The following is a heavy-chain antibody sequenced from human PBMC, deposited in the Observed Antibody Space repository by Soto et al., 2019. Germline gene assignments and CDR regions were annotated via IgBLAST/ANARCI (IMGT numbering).Heavy chain of an antibody. CDR2: INHSGST. V-gene: IGHV4-34*01. CDR3: ARVKGTYYDFWKGWFDP. CDR1: GGSFSGYY. J-gene: IGHJ5*02. Sequence: QVQLQQWGAGLLKPSETLSLTCAVYGGSFSGYYWSWIRQPPGKGLEWIGEINHSGSTNYNPSLKSRVTISVDTSKNQFSLKLSSVTAADTAVYYCARVKGTYYDFWKGWFDPWGQGTLVTVSS. D-gene: IGHD3-3*01.